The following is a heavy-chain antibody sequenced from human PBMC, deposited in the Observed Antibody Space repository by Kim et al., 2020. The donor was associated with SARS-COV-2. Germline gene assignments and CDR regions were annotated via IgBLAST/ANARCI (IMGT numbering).Heavy chain of an antibody. CDR2: IYYSGST. D-gene: IGHD3-22*01. J-gene: IGHJ4*02. Sequence: SETLSLTCTVSGGSISSGGYYWSWIRQHPGKGLEWIGYIYYSGSTYYNPSLKSRVTISVDTSKNQFSLKLSSVTAADTAVYYCARAQLDYYDSSGPFDYWGQGTLVTVSS. CDR3: ARAQLDYYDSSGPFDY. CDR1: GGSISSGGYY. V-gene: IGHV4-31*03.